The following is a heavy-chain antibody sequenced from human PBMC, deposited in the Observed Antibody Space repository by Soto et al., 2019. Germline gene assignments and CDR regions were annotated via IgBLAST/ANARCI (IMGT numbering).Heavy chain of an antibody. Sequence: SETLSLTCAVSGGSISSGGYSWSWIRQPPGKGLEWIGYIYYSGSTYYNPSLKSRVTISVDTSKNQFSLKLSSVTAAETAVYYCERVLREVTSDAFDIWGQGTMVT. V-gene: IGHV4-31*11. CDR1: GGSISSGGYS. D-gene: IGHD2-21*02. CDR2: IYYSGST. J-gene: IGHJ3*02. CDR3: ERVLREVTSDAFDI.